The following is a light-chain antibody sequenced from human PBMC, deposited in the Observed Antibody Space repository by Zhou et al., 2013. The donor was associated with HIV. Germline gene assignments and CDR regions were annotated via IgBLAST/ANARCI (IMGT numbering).Light chain of an antibody. CDR1: QGISSY. Sequence: IQLTQSPSSLSASVGDRVTITCRASQGISSYLAWYQQKPGKAPKLVIYDAYKLATGVPSRFSGSGSETHYTFTISSLQPEDVATYYCQRYDNVPPITFGGGTKVEV. CDR3: QRYDNVPPIT. CDR2: DAY. J-gene: IGKJ4*01. V-gene: IGKV1-33*01.